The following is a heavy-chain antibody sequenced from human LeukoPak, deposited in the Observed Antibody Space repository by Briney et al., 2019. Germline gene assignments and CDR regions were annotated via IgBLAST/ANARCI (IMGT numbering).Heavy chain of an antibody. CDR3: ARGQRIPRDEAFDI. V-gene: IGHV1-18*01. Sequence: ASVKVSCKASGYTLTSYSISWVRQAPGQGLEWMGWISAYNGNTDLAQKLQGRVTMTTDTSTSTAYMELRSLRSEDTAVYYCARGQRIPRDEAFDIWGQGTMVTVSS. D-gene: IGHD6-25*01. CDR2: ISAYNGNT. CDR1: GYTLTSYS. J-gene: IGHJ3*02.